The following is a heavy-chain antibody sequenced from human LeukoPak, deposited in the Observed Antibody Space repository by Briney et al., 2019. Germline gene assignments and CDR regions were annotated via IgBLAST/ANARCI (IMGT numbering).Heavy chain of an antibody. J-gene: IGHJ4*02. CDR3: ARDLVGATTSDY. CDR1: GYTFSSYA. Sequence: PGGSLRLSCAASGYTFSSYAMSWVRQAPGKGLEWVSSISKSGGSTFHADSVKGRFTISRDNSKDTLYLQMNSLRAEDTAVYYCARDLVGATTSDYWGQGTLVTVSS. D-gene: IGHD1-26*01. CDR2: ISKSGGST. V-gene: IGHV3-23*01.